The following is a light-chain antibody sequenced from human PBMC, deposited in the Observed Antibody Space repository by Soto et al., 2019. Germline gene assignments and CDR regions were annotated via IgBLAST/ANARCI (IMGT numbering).Light chain of an antibody. CDR3: QQYHMWPLT. Sequence: MTQSPSTLSASVGDRVTITCRASQSVRSWLAWYQQKPGQAPRLLIYGASTRAGGIPARFSGSGSGTEFTLTISSLQSEDVGVYFCQQYHMWPLTSGGGTKVDIK. V-gene: IGKV3-15*01. J-gene: IGKJ4*01. CDR2: GAS. CDR1: QSVRSW.